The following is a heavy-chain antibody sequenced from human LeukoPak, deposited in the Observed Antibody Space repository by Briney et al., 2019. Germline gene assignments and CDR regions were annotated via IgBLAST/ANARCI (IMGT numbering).Heavy chain of an antibody. CDR3: ARGPRGYHNT. CDR2: ISSSSSTK. D-gene: IGHD5-12*01. V-gene: IGHV3-48*01. Sequence: GGSLRLSCAASGFTFSSYSMNWVRQAPGKGLEGVSDISSSSSTKYYADSVKGRFTISRDNAKNSLYLQMNSLRAEDTAVYYCARGPRGYHNTGGQGTLVTVSS. CDR1: GFTFSSYS. J-gene: IGHJ4*02.